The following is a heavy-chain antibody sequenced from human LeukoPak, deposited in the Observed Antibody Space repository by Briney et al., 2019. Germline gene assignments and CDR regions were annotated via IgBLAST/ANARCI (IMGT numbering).Heavy chain of an antibody. J-gene: IGHJ6*02. Sequence: RPGGSLRLSCAASGFTFSSYGMHWARQAPGKGLEWVASINHNGNVNYYVDSVKGRFTISRDNAKNSLYLQMSNLRAEDTAVYFCARGGGLDVWGQGATVTVSS. CDR3: ARGGGLDV. V-gene: IGHV3-7*03. CDR1: GFTFSSYG. D-gene: IGHD3-16*01. CDR2: INHNGNVN.